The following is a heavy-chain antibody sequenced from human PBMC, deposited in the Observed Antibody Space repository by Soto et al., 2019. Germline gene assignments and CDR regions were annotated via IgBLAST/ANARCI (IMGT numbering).Heavy chain of an antibody. CDR1: GYTFFTYD. CDR3: AKHLGPMILAHCFHP. J-gene: IGHJ5*02. D-gene: IGHD3-22*01. Sequence: QVHLVQSGVEVKTPGASVKVSCQASGYTFFTYDISWVRQAPGQGLEWMGWISTYSGDTKYAQKYQSRVTLTTDTFPATALLELVMLKSEDMAGKYCAKHLGPMILAHCFHPCGHGDLDTVYS. CDR2: ISTYSGDT. V-gene: IGHV1-18*03.